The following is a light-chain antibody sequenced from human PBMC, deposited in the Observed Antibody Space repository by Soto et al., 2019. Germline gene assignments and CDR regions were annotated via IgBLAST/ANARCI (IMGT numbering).Light chain of an antibody. V-gene: IGLV2-8*01. CDR3: SSYTDRKHLV. Sequence: QSALIQSPSASGSPGQSVTISCTGTSSDIGGYNSVSWYQQHPGKAPKVMIYDVTKRPSGVPDRFSGSKSGNTASLTVSALQAEDEADYYCSSYTDRKHLVFGTGTKLTVL. CDR2: DVT. CDR1: SSDIGGYNS. J-gene: IGLJ1*01.